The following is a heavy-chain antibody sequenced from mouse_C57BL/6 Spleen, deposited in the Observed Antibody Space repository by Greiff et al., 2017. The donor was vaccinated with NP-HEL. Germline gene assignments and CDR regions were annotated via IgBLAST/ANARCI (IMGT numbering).Heavy chain of an antibody. CDR2: IDPSDSYT. V-gene: IGHV1-69*01. Sequence: VQLQQPGAELVMPGASVKLSCKASGYTFTSYWMHWVKQRPGQGLEWIGEIDPSDSYTNYNQKFKGKSTLTVDKSSSTAYMQLSSLTSEDSAVYYCARSWDYYGSHDYWGQGTTLTVSS. J-gene: IGHJ2*01. CDR3: ARSWDYYGSHDY. CDR1: GYTFTSYW. D-gene: IGHD1-1*01.